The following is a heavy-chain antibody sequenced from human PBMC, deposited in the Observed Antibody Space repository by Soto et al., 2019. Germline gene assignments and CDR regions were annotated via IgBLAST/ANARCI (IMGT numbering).Heavy chain of an antibody. D-gene: IGHD3-16*02. CDR1: GGSFSGYY. V-gene: IGHV4-34*01. CDR3: ARIRHYDYVWGSYRYRYFDY. CDR2: INHSGST. J-gene: IGHJ4*02. Sequence: PSETLSLTCAVYGGSFSGYYWSWIRQPPGKGLEWIGGINHSGSTSYNPSLKSRVTISVDTSKNQFSLKLSSVTGADTAVYYCARIRHYDYVWGSYRYRYFDYWGQGTLVTVSS.